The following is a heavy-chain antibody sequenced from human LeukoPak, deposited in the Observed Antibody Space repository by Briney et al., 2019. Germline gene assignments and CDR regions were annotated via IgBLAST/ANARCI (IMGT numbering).Heavy chain of an antibody. V-gene: IGHV1-2*02. CDR1: GYTFTGSY. J-gene: IGHJ4*02. D-gene: IGHD1-1*01. CDR2: FSPASGAT. CDR3: LNEHGG. Sequence: ASVRVSCKASGYTFTGSYMHWVRQAPGQGFEWIGWFSPASGATKYAQNFQGRVTLTTDTSITTAYMELSSLTSDDTASYYCLNEHGGWGQGTPVTVSS.